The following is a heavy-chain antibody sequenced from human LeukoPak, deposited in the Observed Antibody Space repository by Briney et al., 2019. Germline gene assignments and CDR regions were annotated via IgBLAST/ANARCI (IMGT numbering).Heavy chain of an antibody. CDR3: ARQRGSFSLDY. J-gene: IGHJ4*02. D-gene: IGHD6-13*01. CDR2: IKQDGSEK. V-gene: IGHV3-7*01. Sequence: AGGSLRLSSAASGFTFSNYWMSWVRQAPGKGLEWVANIKQDGSEKYYVGSVKGRFTISRDNAENSLFLQMNSLRAEDTAVYYCARQRGSFSLDYWGQGTLVTVSS. CDR1: GFTFSNYW.